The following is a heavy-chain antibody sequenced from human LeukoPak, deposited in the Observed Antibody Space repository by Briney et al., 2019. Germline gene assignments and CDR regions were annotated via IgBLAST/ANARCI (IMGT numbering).Heavy chain of an antibody. CDR2: ISYDGSNK. J-gene: IGHJ3*02. CDR3: ASGGIGELTDAFDI. V-gene: IGHV3-30*04. CDR1: GFTFSSYA. D-gene: IGHD3-10*01. Sequence: GGSLRLSCAASGFTFSSYAMHWVRQAPGKGLEWVAVISYDGSNKYYADSVKGRFTISRDNSKNTLYLQMNSLRAEDTAVYYCASGGIGELTDAFDIWGQGKMVTVSS.